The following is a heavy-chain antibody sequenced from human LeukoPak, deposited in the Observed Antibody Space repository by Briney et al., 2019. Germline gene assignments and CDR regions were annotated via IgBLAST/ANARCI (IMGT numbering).Heavy chain of an antibody. J-gene: IGHJ3*02. CDR1: GFTFSSYG. D-gene: IGHD3-22*01. V-gene: IGHV3-30*18. Sequence: PGGSLRLSCAASGFTFSSYGMHWVRQAPGKGLEWVAVISYDGSNKYYADSVKGRFTISRDNSKNTLYLQMNSLRAEDTAVYYCAKTPCSYYDSIPDAFDIWGQGTMVTVSS. CDR3: AKTPCSYYDSIPDAFDI. CDR2: ISYDGSNK.